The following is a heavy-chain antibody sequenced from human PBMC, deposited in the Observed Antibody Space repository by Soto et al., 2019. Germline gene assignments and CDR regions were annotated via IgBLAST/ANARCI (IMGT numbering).Heavy chain of an antibody. CDR3: ARAYTGQLPRRGDYYYALDV. J-gene: IGHJ6*02. Sequence: EVQLVESGGGSVQPGESLRLSCAASGFSFRDYDMHWVRQRKGKGLEWVSALGAARDPYYVGSVKGRFSVSRDNAQNSLFLQMNNLRAADTAVYFCARAYTGQLPRRGDYYYALDVWGRGTTVTVSS. D-gene: IGHD2-2*01. CDR2: LGAARDP. V-gene: IGHV3-13*05. CDR1: GFSFRDYD.